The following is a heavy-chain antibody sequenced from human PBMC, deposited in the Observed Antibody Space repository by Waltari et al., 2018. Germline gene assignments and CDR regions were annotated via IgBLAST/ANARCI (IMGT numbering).Heavy chain of an antibody. CDR2: VGPKDGET. V-gene: IGHV1-69-2*01. J-gene: IGHJ5*02. CDR3: SRSGSDDWFDP. D-gene: IGHD2-15*01. Sequence: EVQLLQSGAEVKKPGATVKISCQSSGYTFTDYYIHWVKQTPGKGLEWMGRVGPKDGETIYAEKFQDRVTISADTSTDTVYMIMNGLRFDDTALYFCSRSGSDDWFDPWGRGTPVTVVS. CDR1: GYTFTDYY.